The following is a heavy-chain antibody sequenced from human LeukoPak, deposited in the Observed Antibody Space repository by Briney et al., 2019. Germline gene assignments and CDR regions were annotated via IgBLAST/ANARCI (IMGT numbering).Heavy chain of an antibody. D-gene: IGHD2-2*01. Sequence: RPGGSLRLSCAASGFTSSSYCMHWVRQAPGKGLEWVAVIWYDGSNKYYADSVKGRFTISRDNSKNTLHLQMNSLRAEDTAVYYCARDVREVPAASYFDFWGQGTLVTVSS. V-gene: IGHV3-33*01. J-gene: IGHJ4*02. CDR2: IWYDGSNK. CDR1: GFTSSSYC. CDR3: ARDVREVPAASYFDF.